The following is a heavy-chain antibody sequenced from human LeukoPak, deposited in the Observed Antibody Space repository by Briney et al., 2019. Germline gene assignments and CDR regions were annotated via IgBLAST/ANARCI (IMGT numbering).Heavy chain of an antibody. CDR3: ARGGGVPGNFDY. D-gene: IGHD1-26*01. V-gene: IGHV3-11*04. CDR1: GGSISSSSYY. Sequence: LSLTCTVSGGSISSSSYYWGWIRQPPGKGLEWVSYISSSGSTIYYADSVKGRFTISRDNAKNSLYLQMNSLRAEDTAVYYCARGGGVPGNFDYWGQGTLVTVSS. J-gene: IGHJ4*02. CDR2: ISSSGSTI.